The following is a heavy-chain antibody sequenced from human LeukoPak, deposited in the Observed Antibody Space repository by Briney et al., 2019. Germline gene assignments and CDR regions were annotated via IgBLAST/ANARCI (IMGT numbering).Heavy chain of an antibody. Sequence: PSETLSPTCTVSGGSISSGGYYWSWIRQHPGKGLEWIGYIYYSGSTYYNPSLKSRVTISVDTSKNQFSLKLSSVTAADTAVYYCARGAGGYYDSSGYYSYFDYWGQGTLITVSS. D-gene: IGHD3-22*01. V-gene: IGHV4-31*03. CDR3: ARGAGGYYDSSGYYSYFDY. CDR2: IYYSGST. CDR1: GGSISSGGYY. J-gene: IGHJ4*02.